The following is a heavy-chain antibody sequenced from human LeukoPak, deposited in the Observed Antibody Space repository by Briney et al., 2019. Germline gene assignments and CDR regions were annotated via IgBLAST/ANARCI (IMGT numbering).Heavy chain of an antibody. D-gene: IGHD4-17*01. CDR1: GFSFRSYS. Sequence: GGSLRLSCTASGFSFRSYSMNWVRQAPGKGLQWIAYIRSNSNTIYCADSVRGRFTISSDNTRNSLWLQMDGLRDEDTAVYYCARDRDYAFDYWGQGTLVTVSS. V-gene: IGHV3-48*02. J-gene: IGHJ4*02. CDR3: ARDRDYAFDY. CDR2: IRSNSNTI.